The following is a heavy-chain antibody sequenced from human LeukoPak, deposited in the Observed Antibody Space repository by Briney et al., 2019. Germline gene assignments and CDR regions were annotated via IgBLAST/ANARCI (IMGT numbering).Heavy chain of an antibody. CDR3: TRPVVTDTFDI. D-gene: IGHD2-21*02. CDR1: GFTFSGSA. Sequence: GGSLRLSXAASGFTFSGSAMHWVRQASGKGLEWVGRIRSKANSYATAYAASVKGRFTISRDDSKNTAYLQMNSLKTEDTAVYYFTRPVVTDTFDIWGQGTMVTVSS. CDR2: IRSKANSYAT. V-gene: IGHV3-73*01. J-gene: IGHJ3*02.